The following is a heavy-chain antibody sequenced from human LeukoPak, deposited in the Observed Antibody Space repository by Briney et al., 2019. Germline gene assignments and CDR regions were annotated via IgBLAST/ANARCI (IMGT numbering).Heavy chain of an antibody. Sequence: SVKVSCKASGGTFSSYAISWVRQAPGQGLEWMGRIIPILGIANYAQKFQGRVTITANKSTSTAYMELSSPRSEDTAVYYCARAVDTDMVTWFDYWGQGTLVTVSS. CDR2: IIPILGIA. V-gene: IGHV1-69*04. CDR3: ARAVDTDMVTWFDY. CDR1: GGTFSSYA. J-gene: IGHJ4*02. D-gene: IGHD5-18*01.